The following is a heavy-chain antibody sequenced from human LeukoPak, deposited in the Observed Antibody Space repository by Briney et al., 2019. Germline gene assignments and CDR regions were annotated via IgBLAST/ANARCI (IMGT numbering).Heavy chain of an antibody. CDR3: ARGGYYNILTGYRSRFLGFDF. V-gene: IGHV3-64*01. CDR1: GFTFSSYA. Sequence: GGSLRLSCAASGFTFSSYAMHWVRQAPGKGLEYVSAISSNGGTTYYANSVKGRFTISRDNSKNTLYLQMGSLRAEDMAVYYCARGGYYNILTGYRSRFLGFDFWGQGTLVTVSS. CDR2: ISSNGGTT. J-gene: IGHJ4*02. D-gene: IGHD3-9*01.